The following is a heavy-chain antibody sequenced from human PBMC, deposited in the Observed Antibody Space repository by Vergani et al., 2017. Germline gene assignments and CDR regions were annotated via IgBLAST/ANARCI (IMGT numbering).Heavy chain of an antibody. D-gene: IGHD6-25*01. CDR1: GGSISSYY. CDR3: ASFRSEYYYYYMDV. V-gene: IGHV4-59*08. Sequence: QVQLQESGPGLVKPSETLSLTCTVSGGSISSYYWSWIRQPPGKGLEWIGYIYYSGRSNYNPSLKSRVTMSVDTSKNQFSLKLSAVTAADTAVYYCASFRSEYYYYYMDVWGKGTTVTVSS. CDR2: IYYSGRS. J-gene: IGHJ6*03.